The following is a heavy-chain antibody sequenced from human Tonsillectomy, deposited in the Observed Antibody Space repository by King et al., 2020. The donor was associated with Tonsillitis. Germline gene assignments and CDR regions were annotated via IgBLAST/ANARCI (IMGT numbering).Heavy chain of an antibody. CDR1: GDTFSSYS. CDR2: TIPLFGTA. V-gene: IGHV1-69*01. CDR3: ARADDTAMAYYMDV. Sequence: QLVQSGAEVKKPGSSVKVSCKASGDTFSSYSISWVRQAPGQGLEWMGGTIPLFGTANYAQKFQGRVTIIADGSTSTVYMELSSLRSEDTAVYYCARADDTAMAYYMDVWGKGTTVTVSS. J-gene: IGHJ6*03. D-gene: IGHD5-18*01.